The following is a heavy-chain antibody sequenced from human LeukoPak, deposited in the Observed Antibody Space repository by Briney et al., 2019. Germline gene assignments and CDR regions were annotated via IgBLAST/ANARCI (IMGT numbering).Heavy chain of an antibody. D-gene: IGHD3-22*01. J-gene: IGHJ4*02. Sequence: PGGSLRLSCAASGFTFSTYAVNWVRQAPGKGLEWVSTISGSGDSTYYADSVKGRFTISRDNSKDTLYLQMSSVRVDDTAVYYCAKRGPYYYDSSGYYIDYWGQGTLVTVSS. CDR3: AKRGPYYYDSSGYYIDY. CDR1: GFTFSTYA. V-gene: IGHV3-23*01. CDR2: ISGSGDST.